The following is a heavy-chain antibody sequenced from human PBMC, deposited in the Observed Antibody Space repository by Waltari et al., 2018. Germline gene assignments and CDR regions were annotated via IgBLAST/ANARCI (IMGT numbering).Heavy chain of an antibody. CDR1: GGSISSYY. D-gene: IGHD6-13*01. V-gene: IGHV4-4*07. J-gene: IGHJ3*02. Sequence: KPSETLSLTCTVSGGSISSYYWSWIRQPAGKGLEWIGRIYTSGSTNYNPSLKSRVTMSVDTSKNQFSLKLSSVTAADTAVYYCARVFGQGSIAAAGTGDAFDIWGQGTMVTVSS. CDR3: ARVFGQGSIAAAGTGDAFDI. CDR2: IYTSGST.